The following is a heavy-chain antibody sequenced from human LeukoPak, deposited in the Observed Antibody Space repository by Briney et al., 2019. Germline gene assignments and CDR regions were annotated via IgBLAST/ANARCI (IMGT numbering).Heavy chain of an antibody. CDR3: ARDPLGYDAFDI. V-gene: IGHV4-59*01. J-gene: IGHJ3*02. Sequence: SETLSLTCTVSGGSISSDYWSWIRQPPGKGLEWIGYIYYSGSTNYNPPLKSRVTISVDTSKNQFSLKPSSVTAADPAVYYCARDPLGYDAFDIWGQGTMVTVSS. CDR2: IYYSGST. CDR1: GGSISSDY. D-gene: IGHD1-26*01.